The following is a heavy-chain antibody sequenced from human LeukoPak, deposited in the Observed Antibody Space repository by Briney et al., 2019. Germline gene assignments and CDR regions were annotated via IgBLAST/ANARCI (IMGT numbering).Heavy chain of an antibody. CDR2: IIPAFGVV. D-gene: IGHD5-12*01. V-gene: IGHV1-69*05. Sequence: ASVKVSCKASGYTFTSYGISWVRQAPGQGLEWMGRIIPAFGVVDYAQRFQGRVTITTDESTGTAYMDLTSLRSEDTAVYYCARNAYEFDYWGQGTLVTVSS. J-gene: IGHJ4*02. CDR1: GYTFTSYG. CDR3: ARNAYEFDY.